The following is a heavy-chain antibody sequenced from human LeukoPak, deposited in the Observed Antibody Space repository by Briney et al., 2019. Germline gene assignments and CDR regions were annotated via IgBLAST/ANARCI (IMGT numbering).Heavy chain of an antibody. D-gene: IGHD3-10*01. CDR2: ISSSSSYI. V-gene: IGHV3-21*04. Sequence: GGSLRLSCAASGFTFNSYSMNWVRQAPGKGLEWVSSISSSSSYIYYADSVKGRFTISRDNAKNTLYLQMNSLRAEDTAVYYCAKVYYPGPGYYFDYWGQGTLVTVSS. CDR1: GFTFNSYS. J-gene: IGHJ4*02. CDR3: AKVYYPGPGYYFDY.